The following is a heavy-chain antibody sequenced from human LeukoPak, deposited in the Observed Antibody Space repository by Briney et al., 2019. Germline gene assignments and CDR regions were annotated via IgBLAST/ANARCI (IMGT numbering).Heavy chain of an antibody. D-gene: IGHD6-19*01. CDR3: ARSLYSSGSFDY. CDR2: IYTSGST. CDR1: GGSFSGYY. Sequence: SETLSLTCAVYGGSFSGYYWSWIRQPAGKGLEWIGRIYTSGSTNYNPSLKSRVTMSVDTSKNQFSLKLSSVTAADTAVYYCARSLYSSGSFDYWGQGTLVTVSS. V-gene: IGHV4-59*10. J-gene: IGHJ4*02.